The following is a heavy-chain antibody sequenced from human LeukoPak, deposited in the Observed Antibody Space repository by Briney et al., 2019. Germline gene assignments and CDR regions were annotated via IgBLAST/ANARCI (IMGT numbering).Heavy chain of an antibody. D-gene: IGHD3-10*01. V-gene: IGHV3-13*04. CDR3: ARAYRGYYGSGSYYNDAFDI. J-gene: IGHJ3*02. CDR2: SGTAGDT. CDR1: EFSFTSDD. Sequence: GCLRLSCASPEFSFTSDDTYSVRQTTGKGRGWGSASGTAGDTYYTGSVKGRFTISRENAKNSLYLQMIRLRGGDTAVYYCARAYRGYYGSGSYYNDAFDIWGQGTMVTVSS.